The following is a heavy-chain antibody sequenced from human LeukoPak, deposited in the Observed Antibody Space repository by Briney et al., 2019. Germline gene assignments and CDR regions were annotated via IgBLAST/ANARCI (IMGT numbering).Heavy chain of an antibody. Sequence: SETLSLTCTVSGGSISNSNSHWGWVRQPPGEGLEWIGSIYYSGSTYYNPSLKSRVTISVDTSKNQLSLKLSSVTAADTTVYYCVTSESYYYFVYWGQGTLVTVSS. V-gene: IGHV4-39*01. D-gene: IGHD2-2*01. CDR3: VTSESYYYFVY. J-gene: IGHJ4*02. CDR1: GGSISNSNSH. CDR2: IYYSGST.